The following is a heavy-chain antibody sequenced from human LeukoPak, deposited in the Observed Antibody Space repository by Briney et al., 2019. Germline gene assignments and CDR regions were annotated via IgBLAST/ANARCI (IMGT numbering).Heavy chain of an antibody. CDR2: ISGDNPGA. D-gene: IGHD2-15*01. CDR3: AKAPVGHCSGAFCYHFDS. Sequence: PEGSLRLSCAASGFTFSTYAMSWVRQTPGKGLEWVAAISGDNPGAYHANSVKGRFTISRDNSKNTLHLQMSGLRAEDTARYYCAKAPVGHCSGAFCYHFDSWGQGTLVTVSS. J-gene: IGHJ4*02. V-gene: IGHV3-23*01. CDR1: GFTFSTYA.